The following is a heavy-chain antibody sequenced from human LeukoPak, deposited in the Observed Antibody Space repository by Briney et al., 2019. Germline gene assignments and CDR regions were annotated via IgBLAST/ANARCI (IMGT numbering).Heavy chain of an antibody. CDR2: ISAYNGNT. V-gene: IGHV1-18*01. CDR3: ARDKYLSGIAVAGYYYYYGMDV. CDR1: GYTFTSYG. J-gene: IGHJ6*02. Sequence: GASVKVSCKASGYTFTSYGISWVRQAPGQGLEWMGWISAYNGNTNYAQKLQGRVTMTTDTSTSTAYMELRSLRSNDTAVYYCARDKYLSGIAVAGYYYYYGMDVWGQGATVTVSS. D-gene: IGHD6-19*01.